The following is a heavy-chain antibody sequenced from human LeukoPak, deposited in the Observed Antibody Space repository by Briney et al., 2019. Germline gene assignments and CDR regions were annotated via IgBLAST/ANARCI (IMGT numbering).Heavy chain of an antibody. CDR3: ARRRAYYSDY. Sequence: GGSLRLSCAASGFTFSNYAMSWVRQAPGKGLEWVSTITGSGGSTYYPDSVKGRFTISRDNAKNSLYLQMNSLRAEDTALYYCARRRAYYSDYWGQGTLVTVSS. D-gene: IGHD6-25*01. CDR2: ITGSGGST. CDR1: GFTFSNYA. J-gene: IGHJ4*02. V-gene: IGHV3-23*01.